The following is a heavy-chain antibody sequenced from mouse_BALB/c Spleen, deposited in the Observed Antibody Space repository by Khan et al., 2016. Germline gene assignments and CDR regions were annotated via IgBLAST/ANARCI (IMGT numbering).Heavy chain of an antibody. J-gene: IGHJ4*01. CDR1: GYSITSDYA. CDR3: ARAHAMDY. V-gene: IGHV3-2*02. CDR2: ISYSGST. Sequence: EVQLQESGPGLVKPSQSLSLTCTVTGYSITSDYAWNWIRQFPGNKLEWMGYISYSGSTSYNPSLKSRISITRDTSKNQFFLQLNSVTTEDTATXYCARAHAMDYWGQGTSVTVSS.